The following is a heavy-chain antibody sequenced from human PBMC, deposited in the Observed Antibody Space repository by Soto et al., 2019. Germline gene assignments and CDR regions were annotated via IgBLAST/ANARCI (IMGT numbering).Heavy chain of an antibody. D-gene: IGHD4-17*01. Sequence: QVQLVQSGAEVKKPGASVEVSCKASGYTFTTYYIHWVRHAPGQGLEWMGVINPGGVSTKYAQKFQDRVTMTSDTSTRTVYMDLSSLRSGDTAVYFCARGGNGDNVGYWYFDLWGRGTLVTVAP. CDR2: INPGGVST. V-gene: IGHV1-46*01. CDR1: GYTFTTYY. CDR3: ARGGNGDNVGYWYFDL. J-gene: IGHJ2*01.